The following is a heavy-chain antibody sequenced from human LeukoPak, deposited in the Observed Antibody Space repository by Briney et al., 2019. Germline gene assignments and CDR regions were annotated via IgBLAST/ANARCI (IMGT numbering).Heavy chain of an antibody. V-gene: IGHV4-59*01. J-gene: IGHJ4*02. D-gene: IGHD2-2*02. CDR3: AREYCSSTSCYRRTLYY. CDR2: IYYSGST. Sequence: NWIRQPPGKGLEWIGYIYYSGSTNYNPSLKSRVTISVDTSKNQFSLKLSSVTAADTAVYYCAREYCSSTSCYRRTLYYWGQGTLVTVSS.